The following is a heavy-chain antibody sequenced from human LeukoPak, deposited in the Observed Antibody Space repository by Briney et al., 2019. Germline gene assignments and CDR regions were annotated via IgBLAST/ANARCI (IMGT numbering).Heavy chain of an antibody. CDR1: GFTFDDYA. CDR3: ARDFRAALEGAGYFQH. Sequence: PGRSLRLSCAASGFTFDDYAIHWVRQAPGKGLEWVSGISWSSGSIGYADSVKGRFTISRDNTKNSLYLQMNSLRAEDTALYYCARDFRAALEGAGYFQHWGQGTLVTVSS. V-gene: IGHV3-9*01. CDR2: ISWSSGSI. J-gene: IGHJ1*01. D-gene: IGHD6-6*01.